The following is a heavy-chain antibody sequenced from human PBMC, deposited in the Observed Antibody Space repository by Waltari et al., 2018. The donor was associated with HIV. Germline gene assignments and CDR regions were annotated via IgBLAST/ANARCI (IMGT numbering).Heavy chain of an antibody. CDR2: IYDGGSS. Sequence: QVQLQESGPGLVKPSETLSLTCGVSGYSVSSGYSWGWIRQPPGKGLEWIGSIYDGGSSYYNPSLKSRGTISVDTSKNQFSLKLTSVTAADTAVYYCVGYGDSSDFYGGEDYFDYWGQGTLVTVSS. J-gene: IGHJ4*02. D-gene: IGHD3-22*01. CDR3: VGYGDSSDFYGGEDYFDY. V-gene: IGHV4-38-2*01. CDR1: GYSVSSGYS.